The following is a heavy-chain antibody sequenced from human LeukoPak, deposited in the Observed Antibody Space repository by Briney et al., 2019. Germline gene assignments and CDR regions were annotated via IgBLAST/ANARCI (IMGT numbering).Heavy chain of an antibody. Sequence: GSLRLSCAASGFTFSSYVMNWVRQAPGKGLEWVSTISNSGGSTYYADSVKGRFTISRDNSNNTLYLQMNSLRAEDTAVYYRAKGWGFGEPFDYWGQGTLVTVSS. CDR3: AKGWGFGEPFDY. D-gene: IGHD3-10*01. CDR1: GFTFSSYV. CDR2: ISNSGGST. V-gene: IGHV3-23*01. J-gene: IGHJ4*02.